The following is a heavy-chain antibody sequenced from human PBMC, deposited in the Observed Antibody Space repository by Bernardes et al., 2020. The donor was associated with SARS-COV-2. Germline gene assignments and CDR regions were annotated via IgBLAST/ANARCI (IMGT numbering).Heavy chain of an antibody. V-gene: IGHV1-8*01. J-gene: IGHJ5*02. CDR3: VRVVRDTGYFDP. D-gene: IGHD5-18*01. Sequence: ASVKVSCKASGYTFTTYDIHWVRQATGQGLEWMGWMNPNSGNTGFAQKFQGRITMTRDTSISTAHMELRTLRSEDTAVYYCVRVVRDTGYFDPWGQGSLVNGSS. CDR1: GYTFTTYD. CDR2: MNPNSGNT.